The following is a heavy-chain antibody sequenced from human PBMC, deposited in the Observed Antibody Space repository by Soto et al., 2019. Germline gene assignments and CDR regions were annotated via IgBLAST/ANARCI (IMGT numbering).Heavy chain of an antibody. CDR1: GFTFSSYA. CDR3: AKTAKGCFMGLGM. CDR2: ISGSGGTT. Sequence: EVQLLESGGGLVQPGGSLRLSCAASGFTFSSYAISWVRQAPGKGLEWVSAISGSGGTTYYDDSVKGRSTFSRDNSKSPPYLQTNSLGPEATAVYYWAKTAKGCFMGLGMWGQGTMATVAP. V-gene: IGHV3-23*01. D-gene: IGHD6-19*01. J-gene: IGHJ3*02.